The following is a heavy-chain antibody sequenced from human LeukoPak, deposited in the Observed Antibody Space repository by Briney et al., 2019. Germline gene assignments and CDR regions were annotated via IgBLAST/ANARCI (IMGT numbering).Heavy chain of an antibody. CDR1: GFTFSSYN. CDR3: AKGPTRTRYYYYYMDV. CDR2: ISTSSSYI. Sequence: GGSLRLSCAASGFTFSSYNMNWVRQAPGKGLEWVSSISTSSSYIYYTDSVKGRFTISRDNAKNSLYLQMNSLRAEDTAVYYCAKGPTRTRYYYYYMDVWGKGTTVTISS. V-gene: IGHV3-21*04. J-gene: IGHJ6*03. D-gene: IGHD1-1*01.